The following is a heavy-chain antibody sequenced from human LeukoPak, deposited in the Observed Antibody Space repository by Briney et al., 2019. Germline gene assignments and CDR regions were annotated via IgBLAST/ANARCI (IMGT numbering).Heavy chain of an antibody. Sequence: QPGRSLRLSCAASGFTFSSYGMHWVRQAPGKGLEWVAVISYDGSNKYYADSVKGRFTISRDNSKNTLYLQMNSLRAEDTAVYYCARDESPPAIIDSIPVGYFDYWGQGTLVTVSS. CDR1: GFTFSSYG. CDR2: ISYDGSNK. J-gene: IGHJ4*02. D-gene: IGHD4-11*01. CDR3: ARDESPPAIIDSIPVGYFDY. V-gene: IGHV3-30*03.